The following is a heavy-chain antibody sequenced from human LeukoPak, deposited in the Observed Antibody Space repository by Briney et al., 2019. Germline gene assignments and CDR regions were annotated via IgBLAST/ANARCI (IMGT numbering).Heavy chain of an antibody. CDR1: GGSISGYY. CDR3: AGTYYYDSSGYYHYSL. V-gene: IGHV4-59*01. CDR2: IYYSGST. J-gene: IGHJ4*02. D-gene: IGHD3-22*01. Sequence: SSETLSLTCTVSGGSISGYYWSWIRQPPGKGLEYIGYIYYSGSTNYNPSLKSRVTISVDTSKNQFSLRLSSVTAADTAVYYCAGTYYYDSSGYYHYSLWGQGTLVTVSS.